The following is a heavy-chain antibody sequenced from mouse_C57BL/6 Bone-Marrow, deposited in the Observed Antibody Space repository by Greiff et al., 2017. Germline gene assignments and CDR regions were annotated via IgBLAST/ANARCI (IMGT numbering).Heavy chain of an antibody. CDR1: GYTFTSYW. Sequence: VQLQQPGAELVRPGSSVKLSCKASGYTFTSYWMDWVKQRPGQGLEWIGNIYPSDSETHYNQQFKDKATLTVDKSSSTAYMQLSSLTSEDSAVYYCARYWDGGDYWGQGTTLTVSS. V-gene: IGHV1-61*01. J-gene: IGHJ2*01. CDR3: ARYWDGGDY. D-gene: IGHD4-1*01. CDR2: IYPSDSET.